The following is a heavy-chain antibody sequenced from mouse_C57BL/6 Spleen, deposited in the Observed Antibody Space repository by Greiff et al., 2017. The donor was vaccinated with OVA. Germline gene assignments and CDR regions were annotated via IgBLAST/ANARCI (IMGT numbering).Heavy chain of an antibody. CDR2: INPSTGGT. D-gene: IGHD2-4*01. Sequence: EVKLMESGPELVKPGASVKISCKASGYSFTKHYMNWVKQSPEKSLEWIGEINPSTGGTTYNQKFKAKATLTVDKSSSTAYMQLKSLTSEDSAVYYCAPYDYDEGAGFAYWGQGTLVTVSA. J-gene: IGHJ3*01. V-gene: IGHV1-42*01. CDR1: GYSFTKHY. CDR3: APYDYDEGAGFAY.